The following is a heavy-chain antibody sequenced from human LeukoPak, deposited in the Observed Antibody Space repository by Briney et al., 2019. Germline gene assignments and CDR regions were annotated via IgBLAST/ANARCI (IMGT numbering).Heavy chain of an antibody. CDR2: IWYDGSNK. Sequence: GRSLRLSCAASGFTFSSYGMHWVRQAPGKGLEWVAVIWYDGSNKYYADSVKGRFTISRDNSKNTLYLQMNSLRAEDTAVYYCAKVRSSDWWDFDYWGQGTLVTVSS. J-gene: IGHJ4*02. CDR1: GFTFSSYG. V-gene: IGHV3-33*06. D-gene: IGHD6-19*01. CDR3: AKVRSSDWWDFDY.